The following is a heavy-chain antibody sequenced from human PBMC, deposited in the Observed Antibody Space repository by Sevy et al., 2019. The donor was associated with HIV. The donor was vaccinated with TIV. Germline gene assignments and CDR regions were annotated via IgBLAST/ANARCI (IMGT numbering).Heavy chain of an antibody. CDR1: GFTFSDYW. Sequence: GGSLRLSCAASGFTFSDYWMSWVRQAPGKGLEWVANIKQDGSQKYFVDSVKGRFTISRDNFKNTLFLQMDSLRPEDTAVYFCARLVSCGGDCYYLDSWGQGALVTVSS. D-gene: IGHD2-21*02. CDR2: IKQDGSQK. CDR3: ARLVSCGGDCYYLDS. V-gene: IGHV3-7*01. J-gene: IGHJ4*02.